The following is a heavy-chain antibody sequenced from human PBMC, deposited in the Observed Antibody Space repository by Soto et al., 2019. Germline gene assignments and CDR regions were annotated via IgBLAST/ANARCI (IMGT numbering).Heavy chain of an antibody. D-gene: IGHD3-9*01. CDR2: ISYDGSNK. CDR3: AKDSYKLRYFDWLSPDFDY. Sequence: SLRLSCAASGFTFSSYGMHWVRQAPGKGLEWVAVISYDGSNKYYADSVKGRFTISRDNSKNTLYLQMNSLRAEDTAVYYCAKDSYKLRYFDWLSPDFDYWGQGTLVTVSS. CDR1: GFTFSSYG. J-gene: IGHJ4*02. V-gene: IGHV3-30*18.